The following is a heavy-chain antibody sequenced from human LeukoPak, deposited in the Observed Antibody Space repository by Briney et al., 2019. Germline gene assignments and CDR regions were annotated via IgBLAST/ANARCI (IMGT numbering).Heavy chain of an antibody. Sequence: GGSLRLSCAASGFTFRDYYMAWIRQAPGKGLEWVSYISSSVTTIYYSDSVRGRFTLSRDNAKNSLYLQMNSLRAEDTAVYYCARDKRKGIVGSTKSYFDYWGQGTLVSVSS. J-gene: IGHJ4*02. V-gene: IGHV3-11*04. CDR1: GFTFRDYY. D-gene: IGHD1-26*01. CDR2: ISSSVTTI. CDR3: ARDKRKGIVGSTKSYFDY.